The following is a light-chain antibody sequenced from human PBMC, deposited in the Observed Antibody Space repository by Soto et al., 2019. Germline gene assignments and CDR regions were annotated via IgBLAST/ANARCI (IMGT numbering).Light chain of an antibody. Sequence: EIVMTQSPATLSVSPGERATLSCRAGQSVSDNLAWYQQRPGQAPRLLFYGASTRATGVPVRFSASGSGTEFPLTISSLQSEDFAVYYCQQYNHWPRGYTFGQGTKLEIK. J-gene: IGKJ2*01. CDR3: QQYNHWPRGYT. CDR1: QSVSDN. V-gene: IGKV3-15*01. CDR2: GAS.